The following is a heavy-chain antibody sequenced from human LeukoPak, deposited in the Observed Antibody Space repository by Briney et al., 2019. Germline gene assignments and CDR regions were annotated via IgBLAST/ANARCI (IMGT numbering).Heavy chain of an antibody. CDR3: ARSYDGSGSYYLPPPLDYYYYYMDV. J-gene: IGHJ6*03. CDR2: INPKNAGT. CDR1: GYTFTGHY. D-gene: IGHD3-10*01. V-gene: IGHV1-2*02. Sequence: ASVKVSCKASGYTFTGHYIHWVRQAPGQGLEWMGWINPKNAGTNYAQKFQGRVTMTRDTSTGTAYMELSGLRSDDSAVYYCARSYDGSGSYYLPPPLDYYYYYMDVWGKGTTVTVSS.